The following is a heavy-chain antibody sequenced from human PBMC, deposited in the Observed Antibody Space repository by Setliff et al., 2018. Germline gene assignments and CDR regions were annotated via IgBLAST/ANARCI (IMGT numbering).Heavy chain of an antibody. CDR2: ISAYNGKT. CDR3: LRLVRYCTKIACQATSGDEV. D-gene: IGHD2-8*01. J-gene: IGHJ4*02. CDR1: GYTLSNSI. Sequence: ASVKVSCKASGYTLSNSILSWVRQAPGQGLEWVGWISAYNGKTYPAQKFQDRVTLTTHTSTNMGYLELRDLRSDDTAVYYCLRLVRYCTKIACQATSGDEVWGLGTLVTV. V-gene: IGHV1-18*01.